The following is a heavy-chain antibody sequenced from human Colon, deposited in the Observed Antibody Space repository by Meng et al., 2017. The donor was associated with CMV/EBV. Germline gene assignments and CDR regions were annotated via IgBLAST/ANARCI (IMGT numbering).Heavy chain of an antibody. CDR1: NGSFSGYY. CDR2: INHSGST. Sequence: SETLSLTCSVYNGSFSGYYWNWIRQFPGKGLEWIGEINHSGSTNYNPSLQSRVTISLDKSKTQFSLRLSSVTAADTAVYYCARDTLRFLEYQFHYYGMDVWGQGTLVTVSS. CDR3: ARDTLRFLEYQFHYYGMDV. J-gene: IGHJ6*02. V-gene: IGHV4-34*01. D-gene: IGHD3-3*01.